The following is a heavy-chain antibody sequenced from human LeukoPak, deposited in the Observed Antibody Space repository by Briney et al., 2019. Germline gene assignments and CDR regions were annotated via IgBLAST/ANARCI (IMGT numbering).Heavy chain of an antibody. J-gene: IGHJ6*02. CDR3: ASSGGGGYYYYGMDV. CDR2: IYYSGST. V-gene: IGHV4-39*07. Sequence: PSETLSLTCTVSGGSISSDSYFWGWIRQPPGKGLEWIGSIYYSGSTYYNPSLKSRVTISVDRSKNQFSLKLSSVTAADTAVYYCASSGGGGYYYYGMDVWGQGTTVTVSS. CDR1: GGSISSDSYF. D-gene: IGHD3-16*01.